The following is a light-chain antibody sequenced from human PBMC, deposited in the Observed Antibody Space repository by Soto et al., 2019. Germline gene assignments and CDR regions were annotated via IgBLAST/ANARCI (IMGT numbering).Light chain of an antibody. Sequence: QSALTQPASVSVSPGQSITISCTGTSSDVGGYNYVSWYQQHPGKAPKLLIYDVINRPAGVSNRCSGSKSGNSASLTISGLQAEDEADYYCSSYTSSSTYVVFGVGTKLTVL. CDR1: SSDVGGYNY. J-gene: IGLJ2*01. CDR2: DVI. V-gene: IGLV2-14*03. CDR3: SSYTSSSTYVV.